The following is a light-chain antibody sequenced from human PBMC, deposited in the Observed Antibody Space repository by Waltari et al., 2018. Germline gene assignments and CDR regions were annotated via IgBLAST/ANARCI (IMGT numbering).Light chain of an antibody. CDR2: DVT. CDR1: SSDIGGYTY. CDR3: SSYAGSSTLL. J-gene: IGLJ2*01. V-gene: IGLV2-8*01. Sequence: QSALTQPPSASGSPGQSVTISCTATSSDIGGYTYVSWYQQRPGKAPKLLIYDVTKRPSGVPDRFSGSKSGNTASLTVSGLQAEDEADYYCSSYAGSSTLLFGGGTQLTVL.